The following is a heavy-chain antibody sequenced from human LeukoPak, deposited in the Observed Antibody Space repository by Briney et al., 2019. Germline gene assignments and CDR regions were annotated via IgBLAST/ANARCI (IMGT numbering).Heavy chain of an antibody. D-gene: IGHD1-26*01. V-gene: IGHV3-23*01. J-gene: IGHJ4*02. CDR2: TSTSGGSA. CDR3: ARYSGSYYYPPAWDL. CDR1: GFTFSSYA. Sequence: GGSLRLSCAASGFTFSSYAMSWVRQAPGKGLEWVSATSTSGGSAYYADSVKGRFTISRDNSKNTLYLQMDSLRADDTAVYYCARYSGSYYYPPAWDLWGQGTLVTVSS.